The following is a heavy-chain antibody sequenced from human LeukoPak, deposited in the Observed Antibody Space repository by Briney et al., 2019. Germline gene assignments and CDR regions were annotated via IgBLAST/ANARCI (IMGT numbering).Heavy chain of an antibody. CDR3: ARQRGSWYASGWFDP. CDR1: GGSISSSNW. CDR2: IYHSGST. D-gene: IGHD6-13*01. Sequence: SETLSLTCAVSGGSISSSNWWSWVRQPPGKGLEWIGEIYHSGSTNYNPSLKSRVTISVDTSKNQFSLKLSSVTAADTAVYYCARQRGSWYASGWFDPWGQGTLVTVSS. J-gene: IGHJ5*02. V-gene: IGHV4-4*02.